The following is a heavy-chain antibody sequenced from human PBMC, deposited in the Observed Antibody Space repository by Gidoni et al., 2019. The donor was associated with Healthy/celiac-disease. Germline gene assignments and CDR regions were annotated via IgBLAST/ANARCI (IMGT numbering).Heavy chain of an antibody. J-gene: IGHJ4*02. V-gene: IGHV3-53*04. CDR3: ARVRGWYGSEFDS. D-gene: IGHD6-19*01. CDR2: IYSGGST. CDR1: GFPVSSNY. Sequence: EVQLVESGGGLVQPGGSLRLSCAASGFPVSSNYMSWVRQAPGKGLEWVSVIYSGGSTYYADSVKGRFTISRHNSKNTLYLQMNTLGVEDTAVYYCARVRGWYGSEFDSWGRGTLVTVSS.